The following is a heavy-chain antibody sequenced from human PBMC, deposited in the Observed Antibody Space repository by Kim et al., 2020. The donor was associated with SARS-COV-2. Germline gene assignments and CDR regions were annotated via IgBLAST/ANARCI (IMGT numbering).Heavy chain of an antibody. J-gene: IGHJ6*02. CDR3: ARHLAAAGNPSRYYYYGMDV. D-gene: IGHD6-13*01. Sequence: GESLKISCKGSGYSFTSYWISWVRQMPGKGLEWMGRIDPSDSYTNYSPSFQGHVTISADKSISTAYLQWSSLKASDTAMYYCARHLAAAGNPSRYYYYGMDVWGQGTTVTVSS. CDR1: GYSFTSYW. CDR2: IDPSDSYT. V-gene: IGHV5-10-1*01.